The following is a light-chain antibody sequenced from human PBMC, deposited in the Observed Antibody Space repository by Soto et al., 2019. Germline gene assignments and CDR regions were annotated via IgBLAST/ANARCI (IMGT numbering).Light chain of an antibody. V-gene: IGKV3-20*01. Sequence: EIVLTQSPGTLSLSPGERATLACRASQSVSSSYLAWYQQKPGQAPRLLIYGPSRRDAGIPDRFSGSGSGTDFTLTISRLEPEDFAVYYCQQYGSSPRTFGQGTKVDIK. CDR3: QQYGSSPRT. J-gene: IGKJ1*01. CDR2: GPS. CDR1: QSVSSSY.